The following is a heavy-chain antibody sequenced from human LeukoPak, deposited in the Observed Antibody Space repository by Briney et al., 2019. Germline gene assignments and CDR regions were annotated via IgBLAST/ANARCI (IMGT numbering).Heavy chain of an antibody. CDR1: GYTFTSYY. J-gene: IGHJ4*02. D-gene: IGHD3-22*01. V-gene: IGHV1-46*01. CDR3: ARGGEKYYYDSSGSDY. Sequence: ASVKVSCKASGYTFTSYYMHWVRQAPGQGLEWMGIINPSGGSTSYAQKFQGRVTMTRDTSTSTVYMELSSLRSEDTAVYYSARGGEKYYYDSSGSDYWGQGTLVTVSS. CDR2: INPSGGST.